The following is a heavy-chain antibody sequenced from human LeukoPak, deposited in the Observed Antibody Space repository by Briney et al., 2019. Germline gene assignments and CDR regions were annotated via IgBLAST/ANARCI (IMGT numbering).Heavy chain of an antibody. CDR3: ARGGYSPFDY. CDR2: IYTSGST. Sequence: SETLSLTCTVSGGSISSYYWSWIRQPPGKGLEWIGYIYTSGSTNYNPSLKSRVTISVDTSKNQFSLKLSSVTAADTAVYYCARGGYSPFDYWGQGTLVTVSS. CDR1: GGSISSYY. V-gene: IGHV4-4*09. J-gene: IGHJ4*02. D-gene: IGHD3-10*01.